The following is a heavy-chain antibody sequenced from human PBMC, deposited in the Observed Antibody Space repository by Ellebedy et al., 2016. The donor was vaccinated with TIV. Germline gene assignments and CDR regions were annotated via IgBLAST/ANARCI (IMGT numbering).Heavy chain of an antibody. Sequence: MPSETLSLTCTVSGGSISSYSWSWIRQPPGKGPEWIGYIYYSGSTNYNPSLKSRVTRSVDTSQNQFYLKLSSVTAADTAVYYCARLNYYDSSGNYAWYFDLWGRGTLVTVSS. CDR1: GGSISSYS. V-gene: IGHV4-59*08. D-gene: IGHD3-22*01. CDR3: ARLNYYDSSGNYAWYFDL. J-gene: IGHJ2*01. CDR2: IYYSGST.